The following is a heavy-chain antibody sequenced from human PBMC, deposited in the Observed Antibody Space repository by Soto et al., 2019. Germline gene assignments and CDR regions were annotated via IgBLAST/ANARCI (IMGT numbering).Heavy chain of an antibody. Sequence: ASVKVSCKTSGYIFINYGITWVRQAPGQGLQWMGWISPYNGTANYAQKFQGRVTITADESTSTAYMELSSLRSEDTAVYYCARNDLWFDPWGQGTLVTVSS. J-gene: IGHJ5*02. CDR3: ARNDLWFDP. CDR2: ISPYNGTA. V-gene: IGHV1-69*13. CDR1: GYIFINYG.